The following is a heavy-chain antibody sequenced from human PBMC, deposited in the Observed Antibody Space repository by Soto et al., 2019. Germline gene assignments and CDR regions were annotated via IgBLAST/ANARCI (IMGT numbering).Heavy chain of an antibody. D-gene: IGHD2-2*01. V-gene: IGHV3-23*01. CDR2: VSGSGGST. CDR3: PNQTPNSGSTV. CDR1: GFTFTTYA. J-gene: IGHJ6*02. Sequence: EVQLLESGGVLVQPGGSLRLSCAASGFTFTTYAMNWVRQAPGTGLEWVSTVSGSGGSTYHADSVKSRFTVSRNNSNNTLSLQMNSRRDEDTAVDSWPNQTPNSGSTVWGQGTTVTVSS.